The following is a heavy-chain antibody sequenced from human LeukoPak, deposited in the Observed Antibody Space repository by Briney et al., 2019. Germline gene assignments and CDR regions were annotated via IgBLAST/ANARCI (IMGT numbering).Heavy chain of an antibody. Sequence: GGSLRLSCVDSGFSFSNYHMSWIRQAPGKGLEWVAVISYDGSNKYYADSVKGRFTISRDNSKNTLYLQMNSLRAEDTAVYYCAKEGCRFDCGGDCPRFWGQGTLVTVSS. CDR3: AKEGCRFDCGGDCPRF. CDR1: GFSFSNYH. J-gene: IGHJ4*02. CDR2: ISYDGSNK. V-gene: IGHV3-30*18. D-gene: IGHD2-21*02.